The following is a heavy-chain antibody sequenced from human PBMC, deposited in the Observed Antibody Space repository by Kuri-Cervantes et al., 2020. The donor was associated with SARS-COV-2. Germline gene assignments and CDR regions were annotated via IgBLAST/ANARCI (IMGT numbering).Heavy chain of an antibody. Sequence: GESLKISCAASGFTFSIYEMNWVRQAPGKRLEWISYVSSSGSAMFYADSVKGRFTTSRDNAKNSLYLQMNSLRAEDTAVYYCASSTVTSFLFDYWGQGTLVTVSS. CDR3: ASSTVTSFLFDY. D-gene: IGHD4-17*01. J-gene: IGHJ4*02. CDR1: GFTFSIYE. CDR2: VSSSGSAM. V-gene: IGHV3-48*03.